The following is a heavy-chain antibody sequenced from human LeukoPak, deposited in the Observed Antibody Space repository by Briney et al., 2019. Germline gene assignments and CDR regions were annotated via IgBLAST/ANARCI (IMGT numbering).Heavy chain of an antibody. CDR1: GYTFTSYG. Sequence: ASVKVSCKASGYTFTSYGISWVRQAPGQGLEWMGWISAYNGNTNYAQKLQGRVTMTIDTSTSTAYMELRSLRSDDTAVYYCARETLSYYDFWSGYYTGVNWFDPWGQGTLVTVSS. CDR3: ARETLSYYDFWSGYYTGVNWFDP. V-gene: IGHV1-18*01. D-gene: IGHD3-3*01. CDR2: ISAYNGNT. J-gene: IGHJ5*02.